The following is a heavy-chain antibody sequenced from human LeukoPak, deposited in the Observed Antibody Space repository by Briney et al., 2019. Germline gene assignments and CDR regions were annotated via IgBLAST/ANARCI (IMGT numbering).Heavy chain of an antibody. CDR1: GFDFSSHA. D-gene: IGHD3-16*01. CDR3: ARELGPSPHY. Sequence: PGGSLRLSCVVSGFDFSSHAMHWVRQAPGKGLEWVALISYDGGYKYYPDSVKGRFTISRDNSKNMVHLEINSLRLDDTALYYCARELGPSPHYWGQGTLVTVSS. CDR2: ISYDGGYK. J-gene: IGHJ4*01. V-gene: IGHV3-30-3*01.